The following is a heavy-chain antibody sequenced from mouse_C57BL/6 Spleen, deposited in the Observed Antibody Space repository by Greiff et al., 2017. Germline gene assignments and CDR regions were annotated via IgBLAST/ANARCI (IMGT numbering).Heavy chain of an antibody. CDR1: GYAFSSYW. CDR3: ARWDYSYFDY. Sequence: QVQLKQSGAELVKPGASVKISCKASGYAFSSYWMNWVKQRPGKGLEWIGQIYPGDGDTNYNGKFKGKATLTADKSTSTAYMQLSSLTSEDSAVYFCARWDYSYFDYWGQGTTLTVSS. CDR2: IYPGDGDT. D-gene: IGHD2-13*01. V-gene: IGHV1-80*01. J-gene: IGHJ2*01.